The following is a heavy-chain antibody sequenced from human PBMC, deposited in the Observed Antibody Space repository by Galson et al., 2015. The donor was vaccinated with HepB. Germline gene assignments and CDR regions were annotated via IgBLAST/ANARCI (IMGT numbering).Heavy chain of an antibody. J-gene: IGHJ4*02. D-gene: IGHD6-13*01. CDR2: FDPEDGET. V-gene: IGHV1-24*01. Sequence: SVKVSCKVSGYTLTELSMHWVRQAPGKGLEWMGGFDPEDGETIYAQKFQGRVTMTEDTSTDTAYMELSSLRSEDTAVYYCVTENIAAAGIPFDYWGQGTLVTVSS. CDR1: GYTLTELS. CDR3: VTENIAAAGIPFDY.